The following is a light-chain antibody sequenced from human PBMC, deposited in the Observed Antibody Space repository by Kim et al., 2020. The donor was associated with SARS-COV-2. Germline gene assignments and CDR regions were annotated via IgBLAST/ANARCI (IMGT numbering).Light chain of an antibody. CDR3: QVWDSSSDHRV. V-gene: IGLV3-21*04. Sequence: APGKTAGITCGGNNMGSKSVHWYQQKPGQAPVLVIYYDSDRPSGIPERFSGSNSGNTATLTISRVEAGDEADYYCQVWDSSSDHRVFGGGTQLTVL. CDR2: YDS. CDR1: NMGSKS. J-gene: IGLJ3*02.